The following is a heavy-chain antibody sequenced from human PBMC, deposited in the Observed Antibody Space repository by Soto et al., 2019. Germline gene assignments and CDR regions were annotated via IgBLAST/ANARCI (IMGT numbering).Heavy chain of an antibody. V-gene: IGHV4-59*01. Sequence: SETLSLTCTVSGGSISSYDLSGIRQPPGKGLEWIGYIYYSGSTNYNPSLKSRVTISVDTSKNQFSLKLSSVTAADTAVYYCARDLVEPYYYYGMDVWGQGTTVTVSS. D-gene: IGHD2-8*02. CDR1: GGSISSYD. J-gene: IGHJ6*02. CDR2: IYYSGST. CDR3: ARDLVEPYYYYGMDV.